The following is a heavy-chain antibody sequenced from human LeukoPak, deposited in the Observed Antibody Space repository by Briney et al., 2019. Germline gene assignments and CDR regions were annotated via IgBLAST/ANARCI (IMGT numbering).Heavy chain of an antibody. CDR2: INPSGGST. V-gene: IGHV1-46*03. D-gene: IGHD3-10*01. CDR3: ARDSPLLWFGELLGYYFDY. J-gene: IGHJ4*02. CDR1: GYTFTSYY. Sequence: ASVKVSCKASGYTFTSYYMHWVRQAPGQGLEWMGIINPSGGSTIYAQKFQGRVTMTRDTSTSTVYMELSSLRSEDTAVYYCARDSPLLWFGELLGYYFDYWGQGTLVTVSS.